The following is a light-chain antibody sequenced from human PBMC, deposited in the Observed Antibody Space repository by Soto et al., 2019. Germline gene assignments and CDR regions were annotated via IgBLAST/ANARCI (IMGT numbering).Light chain of an antibody. J-gene: IGKJ2*01. CDR3: QQYESFLYT. CDR1: QSINSG. V-gene: IGKV1-5*01. Sequence: DIQLTQSPSSLSASVGDRVTITCRASQSINSGLAWYQQKPGKAPKLLIFDASSLESGVPSRFSGTGSGTECTLTISSLQPDDFTTYYCQQYESFLYTFGQGTKLEIK. CDR2: DAS.